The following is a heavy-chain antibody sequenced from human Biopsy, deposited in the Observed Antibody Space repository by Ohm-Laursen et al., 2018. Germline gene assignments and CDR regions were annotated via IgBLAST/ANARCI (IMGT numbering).Heavy chain of an antibody. V-gene: IGHV1-69*06. J-gene: IGHJ6*02. CDR3: ASGDIGGIGLDV. CDR2: NIPILGTG. D-gene: IGHD3-10*01. Sequence: SVKVSCKAPGGTFSNYGVNWVRQAPGQGLEWLGGNIPILGTGNYAQKFQDRVTVAADTSTNTATMELRSLRSDDTAVYYCASGDIGGIGLDVWGLGTTVTVSS. CDR1: GGTFSNYG.